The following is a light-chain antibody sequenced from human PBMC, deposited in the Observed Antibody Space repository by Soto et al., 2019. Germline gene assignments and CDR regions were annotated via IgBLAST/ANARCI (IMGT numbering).Light chain of an antibody. Sequence: ILLTEAPCTLSLSPGERARLSCRASQSVSNNYLACYQQKPGQATRLLIYRASNRATGIPDRFSGSGSGTDFTLTISRLEAEDFAVYYCEQYGSSPRTFGQGTKVDIK. J-gene: IGKJ1*01. V-gene: IGKV3-20*01. CDR1: QSVSNNY. CDR2: RAS. CDR3: EQYGSSPRT.